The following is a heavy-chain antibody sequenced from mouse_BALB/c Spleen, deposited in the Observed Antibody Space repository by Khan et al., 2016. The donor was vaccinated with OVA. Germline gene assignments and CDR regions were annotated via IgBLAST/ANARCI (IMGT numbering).Heavy chain of an antibody. CDR2: KLNDGST. CDR3: ATRPYYHCYVVDY. D-gene: IGHD2-10*01. J-gene: IGHJ4*01. V-gene: IGHV2-6-1*01. CDR1: GYSITNYC. Sequence: VELVESGPGLVAPSQSLSITCTISGYSITNYCVHGVRQPPGKSLEWWVLKLNDGSTTNNTAFQSRRTISKDNSKSQDFLKMYSLQTADKAVYFCATRPYYHCYVVDYWGQGTSVTVSS.